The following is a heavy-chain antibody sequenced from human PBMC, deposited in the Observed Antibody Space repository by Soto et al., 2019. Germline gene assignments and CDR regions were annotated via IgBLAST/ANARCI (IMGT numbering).Heavy chain of an antibody. J-gene: IGHJ5*02. Sequence: QVQLQESGPGLVKPSQTLSLTCTVSGGSISSGGYYWSRIRQHPGNGLEWIGYIYYSGSTYYNPSLNSRVTISVDTSKNQFSLKLSSVTAADTAVYYCARETLITFGGVITNNWFDPWGQGTLVTVSS. CDR3: ARETLITFGGVITNNWFDP. D-gene: IGHD3-16*02. V-gene: IGHV4-31*03. CDR1: GGSISSGGYY. CDR2: IYYSGST.